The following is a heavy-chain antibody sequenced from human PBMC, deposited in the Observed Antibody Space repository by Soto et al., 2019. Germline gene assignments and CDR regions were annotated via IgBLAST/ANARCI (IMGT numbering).Heavy chain of an antibody. Sequence: PGGCLRLCCAACGFTFGNAWMSWARKAPGKGLEWVGRIKSKTDGGTTDYAAPVKGRFTISRDDSKNTLYLQMNSLKTEDTAVYYSTTVGMVRGLIKVRWGRGTLDTVSS. CDR1: GFTFGNAW. V-gene: IGHV3-15*01. CDR3: TTVGMVRGLIKVR. J-gene: IGHJ4*02. D-gene: IGHD3-10*01. CDR2: IKSKTDGGTT.